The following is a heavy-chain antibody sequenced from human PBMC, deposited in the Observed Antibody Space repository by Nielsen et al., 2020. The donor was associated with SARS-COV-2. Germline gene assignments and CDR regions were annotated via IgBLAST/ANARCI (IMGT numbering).Heavy chain of an antibody. V-gene: IGHV3-7*03. CDR1: GFTFSSYW. Sequence: GESLKISCAASGFTFSSYWMSWVRQAPGKGLEWVANIKQDGSEKYYVDSVKGRFTISRDNAKNSLYLQMNSLRAEDTAVYYCARGEGYSSTFDYWGQGTLVTVSS. CDR3: ARGEGYSSTFDY. D-gene: IGHD6-13*01. J-gene: IGHJ4*02. CDR2: IKQDGSEK.